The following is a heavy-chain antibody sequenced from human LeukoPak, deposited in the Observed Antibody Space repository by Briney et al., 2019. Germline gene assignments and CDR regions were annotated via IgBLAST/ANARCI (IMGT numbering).Heavy chain of an antibody. CDR2: INSDGSST. V-gene: IGHV3-74*01. CDR1: GFTFSSYW. J-gene: IGHJ4*02. D-gene: IGHD3-9*01. CDR3: ARANNFDILTGYALDY. Sequence: GGSLRLSCAASGFTFSSYWMHWVRQAPGKGLVWVSRINSDGSSTSYADSVKGRFTISRDNSKNTLYLQMNSLRAEDTAVYYCARANNFDILTGYALDYWGQGTLVTVSS.